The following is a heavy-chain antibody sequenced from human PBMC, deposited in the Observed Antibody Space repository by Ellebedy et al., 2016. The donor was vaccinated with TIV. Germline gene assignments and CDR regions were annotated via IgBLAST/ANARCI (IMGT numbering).Heavy chain of an antibody. V-gene: IGHV1-69*13. J-gene: IGHJ6*02. Sequence: AASVTVSCKASGGTFSSYAISWVRQAPGQGLEWMGGIIPIFGTANYAQKFQGRVTITADESTSTAYMELSSLRSEDTAVYYCARSVKKGGMDVWGQGTTVTVSS. CDR2: IIPIFGTA. CDR3: ARSVKKGGMDV. CDR1: GGTFSSYA.